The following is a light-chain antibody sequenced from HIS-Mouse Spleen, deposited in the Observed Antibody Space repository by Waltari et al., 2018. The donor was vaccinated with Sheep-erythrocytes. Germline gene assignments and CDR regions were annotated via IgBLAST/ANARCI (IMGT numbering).Light chain of an antibody. CDR2: AAS. V-gene: IGKV1-39*01. Sequence: QMTQSPISLAAFVRDRFHHPCRASQSISSYLNWYQQKPGKAPKLLIYAASSLQSGVPSRFSGSGSGTDFTLTISSLQPEDFATYYCQQSYSTPYTFGQGTKVEIK. CDR3: QQSYSTPYT. J-gene: IGKJ2*01. CDR1: QSISSY.